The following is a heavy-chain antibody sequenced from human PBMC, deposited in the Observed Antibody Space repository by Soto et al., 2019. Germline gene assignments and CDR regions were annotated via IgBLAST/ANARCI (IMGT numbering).Heavy chain of an antibody. D-gene: IGHD5-18*01. V-gene: IGHV4-59*01. CDR3: ARDRGYSYGHYYYSYGMDV. J-gene: IGHJ6*02. Sequence: SETLSLTCTVSGGSISSYYWSWIRQPPGKGLEWIGYIYYSVSTNYNPSLKSRVTISVDTSKNQFSLKLSSVTAADTAVYYCARDRGYSYGHYYYSYGMDVWGQGTTVTVS. CDR1: GGSISSYY. CDR2: IYYSVST.